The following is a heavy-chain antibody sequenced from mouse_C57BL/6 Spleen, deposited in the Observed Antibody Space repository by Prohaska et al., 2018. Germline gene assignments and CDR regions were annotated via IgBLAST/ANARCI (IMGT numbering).Heavy chain of an antibody. D-gene: IGHD4-1*01. J-gene: IGHJ4*01. CDR2: INPNNGGT. CDR3: ARHLGDYAMDY. Sequence: HGKSLEWIGDINPNNGGTSYNQKFKGKATLTVDKSSSTAYMELRSLTSEDSAVYYCARHLGDYAMDYWGQGTSVTVSS. V-gene: IGHV1-26*01.